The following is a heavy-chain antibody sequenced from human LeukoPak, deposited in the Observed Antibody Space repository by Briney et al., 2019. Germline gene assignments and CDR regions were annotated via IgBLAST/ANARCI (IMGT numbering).Heavy chain of an antibody. CDR3: ARDGVGATRHNWFDP. D-gene: IGHD1-26*01. V-gene: IGHV3-64*01. Sequence: GGSLRLSCAASGFTFSSDAMHWVRQAPGKGLEYVSAISSNGGSTYYANSVKGRFTISRDNSKNTLYLQMGSLRAEDMAVYYCARDGVGATRHNWFDPWGQGTLVTVSS. CDR1: GFTFSSDA. CDR2: ISSNGGST. J-gene: IGHJ5*02.